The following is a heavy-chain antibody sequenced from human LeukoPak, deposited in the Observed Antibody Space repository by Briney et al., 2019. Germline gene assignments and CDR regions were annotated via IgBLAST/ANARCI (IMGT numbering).Heavy chain of an antibody. CDR2: ISSSSYI. J-gene: IGHJ3*02. Sequence: GGSLRLSCAASGFTFSSYSMNWVRQAPGKGLEWVSSISSSSYIYYADSVKGRFTISRDNAKNSLYLQMNSLRAEDTAVYYCARDRHGLIMPPPAFDIWGQGTMVTVSS. D-gene: IGHD1-14*01. CDR3: ARDRHGLIMPPPAFDI. V-gene: IGHV3-21*01. CDR1: GFTFSSYS.